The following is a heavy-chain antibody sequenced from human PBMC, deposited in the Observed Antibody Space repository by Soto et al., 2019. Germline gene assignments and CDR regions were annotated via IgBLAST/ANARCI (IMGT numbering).Heavy chain of an antibody. CDR3: AREGWYGTQRYYFDF. V-gene: IGHV1-69*06. Sequence: QVQLVQSGAEVKNPGSSLKVSCKASGGTSSSYAISWVRQAPGQGLEWMGVIIPIFGTSNYAQKFQGRVTVTADKSTSTAYMELTSLRYEDTAVYYCAREGWYGTQRYYFDFWGQGTLVTVSS. D-gene: IGHD2-15*01. J-gene: IGHJ4*02. CDR1: GGTSSSYA. CDR2: IIPIFGTS.